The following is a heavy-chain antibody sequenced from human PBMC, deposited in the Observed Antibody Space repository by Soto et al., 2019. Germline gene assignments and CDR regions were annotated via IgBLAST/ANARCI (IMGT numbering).Heavy chain of an antibody. Sequence: TGGSLRLSCTASTFSLKDYYMTWIRQAPGTGLEWISYISNRGTYTHYADSVKGRFTISRDNAKNSVYLQMSSLSAEDTALYYCARAAGSPLYKFDSWGQGTQVTVSS. CDR2: ISNRGTYT. J-gene: IGHJ4*02. CDR1: TFSLKDYY. V-gene: IGHV3-11*06. CDR3: ARAAGSPLYKFDS. D-gene: IGHD1-1*01.